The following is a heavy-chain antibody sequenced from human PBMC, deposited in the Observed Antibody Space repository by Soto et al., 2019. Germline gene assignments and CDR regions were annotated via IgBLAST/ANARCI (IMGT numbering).Heavy chain of an antibody. J-gene: IGHJ4*02. CDR3: ARAFWSGYTRLDY. CDR2: INHSGST. D-gene: IGHD3-3*01. CDR1: GGSFSGYY. Sequence: PSETLSLTCAVYGGSFSGYYWSWIRQPPGKGLEWIGEINHSGSTNYNPSLKSRVTISVDTSKNQFSLKLSSVTAADTAVYYCARAFWSGYTRLDYWGQGTLVTVSS. V-gene: IGHV4-34*01.